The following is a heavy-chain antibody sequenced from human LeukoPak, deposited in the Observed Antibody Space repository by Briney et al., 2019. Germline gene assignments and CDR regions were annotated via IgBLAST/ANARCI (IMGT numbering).Heavy chain of an antibody. CDR1: GFRFCDYG. D-gene: IGHD3-3*01. CDR3: ARRLSLRFDAFAV. V-gene: IGHV3-23*01. J-gene: IGHJ3*01. Sequence: GGSLRLSCVASGFRFCDYGMHWVRQAPGKGLEWVSSMSDIGPNTYYADSVKGRFTISRDTSKNTLFLQMNSLRAEDTALYFCARRLSLRFDAFAVWGPGTVVTVSS. CDR2: MSDIGPNT.